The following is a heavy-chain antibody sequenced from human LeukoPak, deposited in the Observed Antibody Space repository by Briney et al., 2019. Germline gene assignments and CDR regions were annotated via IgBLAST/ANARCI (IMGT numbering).Heavy chain of an antibody. CDR2: ISYDGSNK. D-gene: IGHD5-18*01. CDR3: ARDRDYGYSYGNSFDY. CDR1: GFTFSSYA. J-gene: IGHJ4*02. V-gene: IGHV3-30*04. Sequence: PGGSLRLSCAASGFTFSSYAMHWVRQAPGKGLEWVAVISYDGSNKYYADSVKGRFTISRDNSKNTPYLQMNSLRAEDTAVYYCARDRDYGYSYGNSFDYWGQGTLVTVSS.